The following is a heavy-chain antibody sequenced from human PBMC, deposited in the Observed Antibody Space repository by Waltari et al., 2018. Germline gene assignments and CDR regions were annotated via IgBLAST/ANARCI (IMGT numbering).Heavy chain of an antibody. D-gene: IGHD2-21*01. CDR3: AREAYCGGDCYYESDY. Sequence: QVQLVQSGAEVKKPGSSVKVSCKASGGTFSSYAISWVRQAPGQGLEWMGRIIPFFGTANYAQKFQGRVTITADKSTSTAYMELSSLRSEDTAVYYCAREAYCGGDCYYESDYWGQGTLVTVSS. J-gene: IGHJ4*02. V-gene: IGHV1-69*08. CDR1: GGTFSSYA. CDR2: IIPFFGTA.